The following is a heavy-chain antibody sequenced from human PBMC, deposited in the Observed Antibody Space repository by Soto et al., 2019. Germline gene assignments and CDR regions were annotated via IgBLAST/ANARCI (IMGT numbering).Heavy chain of an antibody. J-gene: IGHJ5*02. D-gene: IGHD1-26*01. CDR1: GGAFRNYY. CDR3: TGAERFQSSWFDP. V-gene: IGHV4-34*01. CDR2: VNHSGEA. Sequence: NPSETLSLTCGVYGGAFRNYYWIWVRQPPGKGREWSGEVNHSGEATYNPSLQSRITTSLATSHNQFSLKMASATAAYSAMYFCTGAERFQSSWFDPWGQGTQVTVSS.